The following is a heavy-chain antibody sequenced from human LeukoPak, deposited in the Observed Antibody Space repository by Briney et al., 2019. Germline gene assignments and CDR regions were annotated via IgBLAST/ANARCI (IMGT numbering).Heavy chain of an antibody. J-gene: IGHJ4*02. CDR2: IYYSGST. V-gene: IGHV4-59*12. Sequence: SETLSLTCTVSGGSISSYYWSWIRQPPGKGLEWIGYIYYSGSTNYNPSLKSRVTISVDTSKNQFSLKLSSVTAADTAVYYCAKLAKYYYGSETYYFFEHWGQGTPVTASS. D-gene: IGHD3-10*01. CDR1: GGSISSYY. CDR3: AKLAKYYYGSETYYFFEH.